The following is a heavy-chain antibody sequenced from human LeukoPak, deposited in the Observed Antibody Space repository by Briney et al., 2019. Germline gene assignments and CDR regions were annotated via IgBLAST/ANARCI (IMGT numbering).Heavy chain of an antibody. CDR3: AAWDPNFYYMDV. CDR2: ISASGGGT. CDR1: GVTNS. Sequence: GGSLRLSCAMSGVTNSMSWVRQAPGKGLEWVSSISASGGGTHNTGSVKGRFTISRDNSKKTIYLQMNTLRVDDTAKYFCAAWDPNFYYMDVWGKGTTVTVSS. D-gene: IGHD1-26*01. V-gene: IGHV3-23*01. J-gene: IGHJ6*03.